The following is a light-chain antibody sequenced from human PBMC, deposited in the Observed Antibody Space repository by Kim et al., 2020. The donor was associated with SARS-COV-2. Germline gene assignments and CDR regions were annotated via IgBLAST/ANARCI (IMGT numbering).Light chain of an antibody. Sequence: SSELTQDPAVSVALGQTVSITCQGDSLRSYYASWYQQKPGQAPILVIYGKNNRPSGIPDRFSGSSSGNTASLTITGAQAEDEADYYCNSWDSSGNHWVFGGGTQLTVL. J-gene: IGLJ3*02. CDR3: NSWDSSGNHWV. V-gene: IGLV3-19*01. CDR2: GKN. CDR1: SLRSYY.